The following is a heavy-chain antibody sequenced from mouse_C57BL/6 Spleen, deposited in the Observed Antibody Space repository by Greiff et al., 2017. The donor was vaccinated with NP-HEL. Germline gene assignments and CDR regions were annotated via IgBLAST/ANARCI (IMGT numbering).Heavy chain of an antibody. D-gene: IGHD2-4*01. CDR3: AEIYYDYDGGFAY. V-gene: IGHV1-82*01. CDR1: GYAFSSSW. Sequence: QVQLQQSGPELVKPGASVKISCKASGYAFSSSWMNWVKQRPGKGLEWIGRIYPGDGDTNYNGKFKGKATLTADKSSSTAYMQLSSLTSEDSAVYFCAEIYYDYDGGFAYWGQGTLVTVSA. J-gene: IGHJ3*01. CDR2: IYPGDGDT.